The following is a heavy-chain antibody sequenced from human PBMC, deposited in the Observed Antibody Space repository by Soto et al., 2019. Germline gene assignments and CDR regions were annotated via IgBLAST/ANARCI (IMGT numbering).Heavy chain of an antibody. V-gene: IGHV4-4*02. J-gene: IGHJ4*02. CDR2: IHHSGST. D-gene: IGHD6-13*01. Sequence: QVQLQKSGPGLVRPSGTVSLTCAVSGGSISNGDWWSWVRQPPGKGLEWIGEIHHSGSTNYNPSLKSRVTMSVVPSKNLFALTLTSVTAADTAFYYCARDQGSHPGDWGQGTLVSVSS. CDR3: ARDQGSHPGD. CDR1: GGSISNGDW.